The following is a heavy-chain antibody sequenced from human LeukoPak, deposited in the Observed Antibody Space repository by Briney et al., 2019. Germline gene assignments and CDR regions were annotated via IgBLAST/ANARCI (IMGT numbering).Heavy chain of an antibody. J-gene: IGHJ4*02. D-gene: IGHD3-22*01. Sequence: GGSLRLSCAASGFTFSSYAMSWVRQAPGKGLEWASAISGNGGSTYYADSVKGRFTISRDNSKNTLYLQMNSLRAEDTAVYYCAKGGSGITMIVVVITGGAYFDYWGQGTLVTVSS. CDR3: AKGGSGITMIVVVITGGAYFDY. CDR2: ISGNGGST. CDR1: GFTFSSYA. V-gene: IGHV3-23*01.